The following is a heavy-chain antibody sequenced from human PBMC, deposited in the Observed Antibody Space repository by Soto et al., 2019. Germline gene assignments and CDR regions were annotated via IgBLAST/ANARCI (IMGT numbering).Heavy chain of an antibody. CDR3: ARDKEEGYCSGGGCYPYWYFDL. CDR1: GGTFSSYA. V-gene: IGHV1-69*01. D-gene: IGHD2-15*01. CDR2: IIPIFGTA. Sequence: QVQLVQSGAEVKKPGSSVKVSCKASGGTFSSYAISWVRQAPGQGLEWMGGIIPIFGTANYAQKFQGRVTITADESTSTAYMELSSLRSEDTAVYYCARDKEEGYCSGGGCYPYWYFDLWGRGTLVTVSS. J-gene: IGHJ2*01.